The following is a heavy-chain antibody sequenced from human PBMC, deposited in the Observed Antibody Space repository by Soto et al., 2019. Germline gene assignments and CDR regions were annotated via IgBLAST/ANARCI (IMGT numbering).Heavy chain of an antibody. CDR2: ISGGGGTT. CDR3: AQMTDYDVCPRVLDY. Sequence: GGSLRLSCAASGFTFSSYGMSWVRQAPGKGLEWVSGISGGGGTTYYADSVKGRFTISGDNSRNTLNLQMDSLRAEDTAVYYCAQMTDYDVCPRVLDYWGQGTLVTVSS. V-gene: IGHV3-23*01. J-gene: IGHJ4*02. D-gene: IGHD4-17*01. CDR1: GFTFSSYG.